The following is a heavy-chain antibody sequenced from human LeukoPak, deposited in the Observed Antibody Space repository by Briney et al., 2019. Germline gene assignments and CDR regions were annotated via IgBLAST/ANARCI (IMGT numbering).Heavy chain of an antibody. D-gene: IGHD5-12*01. Sequence: PGGSLRLSCAASGFTFSSYAMHWVRQAPGKGLEWVAVISYDGSNKYHADSVKGRFTISRDNSKNTLYLQMNSLRAEDTAVYYCARGGRYSGYDQGDYWGQGTLVTVSS. CDR3: ARGGRYSGYDQGDY. CDR2: ISYDGSNK. CDR1: GFTFSSYA. J-gene: IGHJ4*02. V-gene: IGHV3-30-3*01.